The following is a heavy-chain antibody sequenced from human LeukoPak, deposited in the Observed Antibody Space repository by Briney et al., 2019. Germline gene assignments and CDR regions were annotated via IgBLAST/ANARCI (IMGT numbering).Heavy chain of an antibody. J-gene: IGHJ5*02. V-gene: IGHV3-7*01. CDR1: GFTFSSYW. CDR3: ARVLTGSWDWFDP. Sequence: GGSLRLSCAASGFTFSSYWMSWVRQAPGKGLEWVANIKQDGSEKYYVDSVKGRFTISRDNAKNSLYLQMNSLRAEDTAVYYCARVLTGSWDWFDPWGQGTLVTVSS. CDR2: IKQDGSEK. D-gene: IGHD3-10*01.